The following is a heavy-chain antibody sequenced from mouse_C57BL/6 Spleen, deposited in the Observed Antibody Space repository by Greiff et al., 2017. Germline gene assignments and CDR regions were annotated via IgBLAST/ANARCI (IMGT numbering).Heavy chain of an antibody. CDR1: GYTFTSYW. V-gene: IGHV1-64*01. CDR3: ARGDGLLYYFDY. J-gene: IGHJ2*01. D-gene: IGHD2-10*01. CDR2: IHPNSGST. Sequence: VQLQQSGAELVKPGASVKLSCKASGYTFTSYWMHWVKQRPGQGLEWIGMIHPNSGSTNYNEKFKSKATLTVDKSSSTAYMQLSSLTSEDSAVYYCARGDGLLYYFDYWGQGTTLTVSS.